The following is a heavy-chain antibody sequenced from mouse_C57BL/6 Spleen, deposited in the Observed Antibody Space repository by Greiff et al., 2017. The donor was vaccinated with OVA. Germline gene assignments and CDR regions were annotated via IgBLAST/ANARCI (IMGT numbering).Heavy chain of an antibody. V-gene: IGHV1-82*01. CDR3: AREYYGSGVMAY. CDR1: GYAFSSSW. CDR2: IYPGGGYT. J-gene: IGHJ3*01. D-gene: IGHD2-1*01. Sequence: VQLLQSGPELAKPGASVKISCKASGYAFSSSWMNWVKQRPGKGLEWIGRIYPGGGYTKYNRKFKGKATLTADKSSSTAYMQLSRLTSEDSAVYFCAREYYGSGVMAYWGQGTLVTVSA.